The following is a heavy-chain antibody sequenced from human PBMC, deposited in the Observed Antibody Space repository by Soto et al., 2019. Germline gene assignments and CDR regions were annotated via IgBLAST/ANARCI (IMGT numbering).Heavy chain of an antibody. D-gene: IGHD3-3*01. CDR2: ISGSGGST. J-gene: IGHJ5*02. V-gene: IGHV3-23*01. CDR3: AKDVDVDGGYYTFVDWFDP. CDR1: GFTFSSYA. Sequence: GGSLRLSCAASGFTFSSYAMSWVRQAPGKGLEWVSAISGSGGSTYYADSVKGRFTISRDNSKNTLYLQMNSLRAEDTAVYYFAKDVDVDGGYYTFVDWFDPWGQGTLVTVSS.